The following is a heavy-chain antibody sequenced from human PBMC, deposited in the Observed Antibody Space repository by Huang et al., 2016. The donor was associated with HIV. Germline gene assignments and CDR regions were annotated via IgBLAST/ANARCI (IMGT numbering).Heavy chain of an antibody. CDR2: ILYIGNG. CDR1: GGSISSSSYY. D-gene: IGHD4-17*01. V-gene: IGHV4-39*01. Sequence: QLQLQESGPGLVKPSETLSLTCTVSGGSISSSSYYWGWIRQSPGKCLEWIGGILYIGNGYYNPSLKSRVTMSVDRSSNQVSLKMHSVTAADTAVYYCASRTTVTTTSNYHYFYMDVWGKGTTVIVSS. J-gene: IGHJ6*03. CDR3: ASRTTVTTTSNYHYFYMDV.